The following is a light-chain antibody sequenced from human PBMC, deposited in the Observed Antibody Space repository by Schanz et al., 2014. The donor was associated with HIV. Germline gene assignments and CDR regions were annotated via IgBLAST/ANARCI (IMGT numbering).Light chain of an antibody. J-gene: IGKJ5*01. CDR2: DAS. V-gene: IGKV3D-20*02. CDR1: QSVSSSY. Sequence: EIVLTQSPGTLSLSPGDRATLSCRASQSVSSSYLAWYQQKPGQAPRLLIYDASTRATGIPARFSGSGSGTEFTLTISSLEPEDFAVYYCQQRSSWLGITFGQGTRLEIK. CDR3: QQRSSWLGIT.